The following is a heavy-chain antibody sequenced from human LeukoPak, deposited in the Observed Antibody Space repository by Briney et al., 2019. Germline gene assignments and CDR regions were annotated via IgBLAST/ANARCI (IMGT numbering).Heavy chain of an antibody. J-gene: IGHJ1*01. CDR2: IRVSGST. Sequence: SGGSLRLSCTTSGFTFSSYALSWVRQAPGKGLEWVSGIRVSGSTYYPDSVTGRFTISRDNSKNTLYLQMNSLRAEDTAVYYCARDPAIAAASTRYFQHWGQGTLVTVSS. V-gene: IGHV3-23*01. CDR1: GFTFSSYA. D-gene: IGHD6-13*01. CDR3: ARDPAIAAASTRYFQH.